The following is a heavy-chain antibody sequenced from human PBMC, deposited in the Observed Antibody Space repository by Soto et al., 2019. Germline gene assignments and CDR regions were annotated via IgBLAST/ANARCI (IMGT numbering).Heavy chain of an antibody. CDR3: LRGGSGGQYGTFDL. V-gene: IGHV3-13*01. Sequence: ETGKGLEWVSTIGTAGDTYYPGSVKGRFTISRENAKNSLYLQMSSLRDEDTALYYCLRGGSGGQYGTFDLWGQGTLVTVSS. J-gene: IGHJ4*02. D-gene: IGHD6-25*01. CDR2: IGTAGDT.